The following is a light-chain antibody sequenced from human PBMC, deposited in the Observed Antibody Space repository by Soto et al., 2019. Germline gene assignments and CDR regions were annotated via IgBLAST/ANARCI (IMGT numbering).Light chain of an antibody. CDR2: TVT. J-gene: IGLJ2*01. CDR3: SSYTSISTVV. CDR1: SSDVGGYDY. V-gene: IGLV2-14*01. Sequence: QSALTQPASVSGSPGQSITISCTGTSSDVGGYDYVSWYQQHPGKVPKLMIYTVTNRPSGVSSRFSGSKSGNTASLTISGLQAEDEADYYCSSYTSISTVVFGGGTQLTVL.